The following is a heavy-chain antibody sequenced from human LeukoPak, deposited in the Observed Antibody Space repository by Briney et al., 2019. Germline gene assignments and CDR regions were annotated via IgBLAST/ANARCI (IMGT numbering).Heavy chain of an antibody. D-gene: IGHD6-13*01. CDR1: GYTFTGYY. J-gene: IGHJ4*02. CDR2: INLNSGGT. Sequence: ASVKVSCKASGYTFTGYYMRWVRHAPGQGLEWVGWINLNSGGTNYAQKFQGRVTMTRDTSISTAYMELSRLRSEDTAVSYCARPGFGRSWSFAYWGQGTLVTVSS. V-gene: IGHV1-2*02. CDR3: ARPGFGRSWSFAY.